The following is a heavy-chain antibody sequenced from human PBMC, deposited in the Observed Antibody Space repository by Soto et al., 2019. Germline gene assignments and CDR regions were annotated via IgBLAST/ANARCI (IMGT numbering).Heavy chain of an antibody. CDR2: IYHSGST. J-gene: IGHJ4*02. Sequence: VRQPPGKGLEWIGEIYHSGSTNYNPSLKSRVTISVDKSKNQFSLKLGSVTAADTAVYYCARSESNDYVWGSYDHSFDYWGQGTLVTVSS. CDR3: ARSESNDYVWGSYDHSFDY. D-gene: IGHD3-16*01. V-gene: IGHV4-4*02.